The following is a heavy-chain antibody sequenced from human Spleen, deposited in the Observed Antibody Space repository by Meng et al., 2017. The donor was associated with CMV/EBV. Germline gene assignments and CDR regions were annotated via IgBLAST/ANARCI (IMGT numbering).Heavy chain of an antibody. CDR2: VRPSTGDS. CDR3: ARDALQLRHNWFDP. CDR1: GYAFTVVY. D-gene: IGHD6-13*01. J-gene: IGHJ5*02. V-gene: IGHV1-2*02. Sequence: AAGYAFTVVYMQGCRRAPGHGLEWMGWVRPSTGDSRIAQKFKGRVTMSRDMSINTAYMEVTGLKSDDTAVYYCARDALQLRHNWFDPWGQGTLVTVSS.